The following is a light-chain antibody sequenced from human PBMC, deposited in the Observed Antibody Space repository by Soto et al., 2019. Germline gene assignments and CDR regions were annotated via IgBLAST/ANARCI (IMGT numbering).Light chain of an antibody. V-gene: IGKV3-15*01. CDR1: QSVSSF. Sequence: EKVMTQSPATLSMSPGERATLSCRASQSVSSFLAWYQQKPGQAPRLLIYGASTRATGIPARFSGSGSGTEFTLTLRRLTAEDFAVYYCQQYSNWPSWTFGQGTKVEVK. J-gene: IGKJ1*01. CDR2: GAS. CDR3: QQYSNWPSWT.